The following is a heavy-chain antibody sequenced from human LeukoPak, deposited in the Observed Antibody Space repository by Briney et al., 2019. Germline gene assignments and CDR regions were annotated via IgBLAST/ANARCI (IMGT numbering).Heavy chain of an antibody. D-gene: IGHD6-13*01. CDR2: IYPDDSDT. V-gene: IGHV5-51*01. CDR3: VRLSGSRSWFGDY. J-gene: IGHJ4*02. Sequence: GESLQISCKGSGYRFTNYWIGWVRQMPGKGLEWMGIIYPDDSDTRYSPSVQGQVTISADKSINTAYLQWSSLKASDIAMYYCVRLSGSRSWFGDYWGQGTLVTVSS. CDR1: GYRFTNYW.